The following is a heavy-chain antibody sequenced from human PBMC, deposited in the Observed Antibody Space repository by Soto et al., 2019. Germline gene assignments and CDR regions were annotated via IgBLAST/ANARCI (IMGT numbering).Heavy chain of an antibody. CDR1: GGSITTYQ. Sequence: SETLSLTCTVSGGSITTYQWSWIRQPPGKGLEWIGGYSGFTNYNPSLESRATISVDHSKNQFFLTLRSVTAADTAVYYCARDYGDYSFFFDYWAQGALVNVSS. J-gene: IGHJ4*02. V-gene: IGHV4-59*01. CDR3: ARDYGDYSFFFDY. D-gene: IGHD4-17*01. CDR2: YSGFT.